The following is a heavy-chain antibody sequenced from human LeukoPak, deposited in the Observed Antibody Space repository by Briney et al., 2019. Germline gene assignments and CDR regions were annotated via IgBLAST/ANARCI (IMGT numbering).Heavy chain of an antibody. V-gene: IGHV4-39*07. CDR1: GGSISTSGYY. Sequence: SETLSLTCTVSGGSISTSGYYWGWIRQPPGKGLEWIGNIYYTGSTYYNPSLKSRVTMSVDTSKNQFSLKLTSVTAADTAIYYCARPARYCSGGSCWDSWGQGTLVTVSS. CDR3: ARPARYCSGGSCWDS. CDR2: IYYTGST. J-gene: IGHJ4*02. D-gene: IGHD2-15*01.